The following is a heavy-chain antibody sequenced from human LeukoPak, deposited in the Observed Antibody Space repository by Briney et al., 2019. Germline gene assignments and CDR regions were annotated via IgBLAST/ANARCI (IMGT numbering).Heavy chain of an antibody. D-gene: IGHD3-3*01. CDR2: INQDGSGK. J-gene: IGHJ5*02. V-gene: IGHV3-7*01. CDR1: EFTFSRYW. CDR3: ARDSNFNWFDP. Sequence: GGSLRLSCAASEFTFSRYWMSWVRQAPGKGPEWVANINQDGSGKYYVDSVKGRFTISRDNAKNSLYLQMNSLRAEDTAVYYCARDSNFNWFDPWGHGTLVSVSS.